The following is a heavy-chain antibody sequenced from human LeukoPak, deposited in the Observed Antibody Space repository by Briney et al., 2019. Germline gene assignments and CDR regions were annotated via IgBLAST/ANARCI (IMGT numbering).Heavy chain of an antibody. CDR2: TYYRSRWYT. CDR1: GDSVSSISGG. J-gene: IGHJ5*02. Sequence: SQTLSLTCAISGDSVSSISGGWNWIRQSPSRGLEWVGRTYYRSRWYTDYAIFVESRITIKSDTSKNQFYLQLNSVTPEDTAVYYCVRDLGPGRAFWFDPWGHGTLVTVSS. D-gene: IGHD3-10*01. CDR3: VRDLGPGRAFWFDP. V-gene: IGHV6-1*01.